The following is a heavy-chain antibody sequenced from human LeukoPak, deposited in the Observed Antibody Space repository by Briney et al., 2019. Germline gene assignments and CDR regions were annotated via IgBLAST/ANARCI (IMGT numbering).Heavy chain of an antibody. CDR3: ARDLPLIVVVPAATKRNWFDP. CDR1: GGTFSSYA. Sequence: SVKVSCKASGGTFSSYAISWVRQAPGQGLEWMGGIIPIFGTANYAQKFQGRVTITADESTSTAYMELSSLRSDDTAVYYCARDLPLIVVVPAATKRNWFDPWGQGTLVTVSS. D-gene: IGHD2-2*01. J-gene: IGHJ5*02. CDR2: IIPIFGTA. V-gene: IGHV1-69*01.